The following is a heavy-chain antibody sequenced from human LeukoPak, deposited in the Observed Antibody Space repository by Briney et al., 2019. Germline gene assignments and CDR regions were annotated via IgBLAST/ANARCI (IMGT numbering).Heavy chain of an antibody. Sequence: PSETLSLTCTVSGGSISSYYWSWIRQPPGKGLEWIGYIYYSGSTSYNPSLKSRVTISVDTSKNQFSLKLSSVTAADTAVYYCARAKTSGYSSSLDYWGQGTLVTVSS. CDR1: GGSISSYY. V-gene: IGHV4-59*01. J-gene: IGHJ4*02. D-gene: IGHD6-13*01. CDR2: IYYSGST. CDR3: ARAKTSGYSSSLDY.